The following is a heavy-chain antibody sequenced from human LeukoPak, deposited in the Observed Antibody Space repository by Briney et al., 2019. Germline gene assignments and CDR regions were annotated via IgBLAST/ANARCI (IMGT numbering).Heavy chain of an antibody. CDR3: ARGCGNCGGAPDDTFDI. CDR2: IIAYTGNT. J-gene: IGHJ3*02. V-gene: IGHV1-18*01. D-gene: IGHD2-21*01. CDR1: GYTFSTSG. Sequence: ASVKVSCKASGYTFSTSGISCVRQAPGQGLEWVGWIIAYTGNTNYAQNVQGRVTMTTDTSTSTAYLELRSLRSDDTAVYYCARGCGNCGGAPDDTFDIWGQGTMVTVSS.